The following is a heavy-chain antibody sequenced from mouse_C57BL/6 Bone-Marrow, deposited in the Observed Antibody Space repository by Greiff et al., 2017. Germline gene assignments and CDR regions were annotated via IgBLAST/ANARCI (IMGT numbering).Heavy chain of an antibody. D-gene: IGHD2-4*01. CDR1: GYTFTSYW. J-gene: IGHJ1*03. V-gene: IGHV1-52*01. CDR3: ARSSDYDPYWYFDV. CDR2: IDPSDSET. Sequence: QVQLQQPGAELVRPGSSVKLSCKASGYTFTSYWMHWVKQRPIQGLEWIGNIDPSDSETHYNQKFKDKATLTVDKYSSTAYMQLSSLTSEDSAVYYCARSSDYDPYWYFDVWGTGTTVTVSS.